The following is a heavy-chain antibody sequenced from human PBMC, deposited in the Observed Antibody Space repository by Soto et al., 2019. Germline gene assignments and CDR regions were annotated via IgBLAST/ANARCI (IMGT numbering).Heavy chain of an antibody. D-gene: IGHD2-21*02. CDR1: GYTFSDYY. V-gene: IGHV3-11*06. J-gene: IGHJ3*02. CDR3: ARAGAYCGGDCYFDAFDI. CDR2: ISSSSTYT. Sequence: GGSLRLSCAASGYTFSDYYKSWIRQAPGKGLEWVSYISSSSTYTNYADSVRGRFTISRDNAKNSLYLQMNSLRAEDTAVYYCARAGAYCGGDCYFDAFDIWGHGTMVTVSS.